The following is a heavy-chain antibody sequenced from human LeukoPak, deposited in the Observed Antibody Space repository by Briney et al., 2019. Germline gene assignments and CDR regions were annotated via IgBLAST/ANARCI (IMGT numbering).Heavy chain of an antibody. V-gene: IGHV1-2*02. D-gene: IGHD6-13*01. Sequence: GASVKVSCKASGYTFTGYYMHWVRQAPGQGLEWMGWINPNSGGTNYAQKFQGRVTMTRDTSISTAYMELSRLRSDDTAVYYCARAGYSSSWYGYYYYYMDVWGKGTTVTVSS. CDR3: ARAGYSSSWYGYYYYYMDV. J-gene: IGHJ6*03. CDR1: GYTFTGYY. CDR2: INPNSGGT.